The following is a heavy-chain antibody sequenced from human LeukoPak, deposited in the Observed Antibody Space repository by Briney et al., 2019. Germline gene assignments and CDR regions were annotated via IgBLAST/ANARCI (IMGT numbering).Heavy chain of an antibody. CDR3: ARGKYSSGWFDY. J-gene: IGHJ4*02. D-gene: IGHD6-19*01. Sequence: GGSLRLSCAASGFTFSSYAMSWVRQAPGKRLEWVSAISGGGGTTYYADSVKGRFTISRDNAKNSLYLQMNSLRAEDTAVYYCARGKYSSGWFDYWGQGTLVTVSS. CDR2: ISGGGGTT. V-gene: IGHV3-23*01. CDR1: GFTFSSYA.